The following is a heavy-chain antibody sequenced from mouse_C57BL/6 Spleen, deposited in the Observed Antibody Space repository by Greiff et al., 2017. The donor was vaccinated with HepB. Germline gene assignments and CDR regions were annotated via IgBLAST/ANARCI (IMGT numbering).Heavy chain of an antibody. CDR3: ARWWDVRYFDV. CDR1: GYTFTDYY. V-gene: IGHV1-19*01. Sequence: VQLQQSGPVLVKPGASVKMSCKASGYTFTDYYMNWVKQSHGKSLEWIGVINPYNGGTSYNQKFKGKATLTVDKSSSTAYMELNSLTSEDSAVYYCARWWDVRYFDVWGTGTTVTVSS. J-gene: IGHJ1*03. CDR2: INPYNGGT. D-gene: IGHD1-1*02.